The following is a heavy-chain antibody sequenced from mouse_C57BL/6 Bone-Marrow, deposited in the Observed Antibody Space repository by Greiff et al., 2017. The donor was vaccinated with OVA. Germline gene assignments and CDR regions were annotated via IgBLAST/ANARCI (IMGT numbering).Heavy chain of an antibody. Sequence: VQLQQSGAELVRPGASVTLSCKASGYTFTDYEMHWVKQTPVHGLEWIGAIDPETGVTAYNQKFKGKAILTADKSSSTAYMELRSLTSEDSAVYYCTRFGKGFDYWGQGTTLTVSS. CDR1: GYTFTDYE. CDR2: IDPETGVT. D-gene: IGHD2-1*01. CDR3: TRFGKGFDY. J-gene: IGHJ2*01. V-gene: IGHV1-15*01.